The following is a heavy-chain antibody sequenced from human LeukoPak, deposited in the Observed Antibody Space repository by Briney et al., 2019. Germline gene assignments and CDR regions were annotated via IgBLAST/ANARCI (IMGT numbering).Heavy chain of an antibody. CDR1: DGSISSYY. J-gene: IGHJ4*02. Sequence: SETLSLTCTVSDGSISSYYWSWIRQPAGKGLEWIGRMHTSGSTNYNPSLKSRVTMSVDTSKNQFSLKLSSVTAADTAVYYCARDFGSSGALDYWGQGTLVTVSS. V-gene: IGHV4-4*07. CDR2: MHTSGST. D-gene: IGHD3-3*01. CDR3: ARDFGSSGALDY.